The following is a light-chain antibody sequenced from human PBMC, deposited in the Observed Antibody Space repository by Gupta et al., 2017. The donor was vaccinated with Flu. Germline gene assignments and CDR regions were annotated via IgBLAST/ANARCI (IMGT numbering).Light chain of an antibody. CDR2: AVS. V-gene: IGKV1-39*01. J-gene: IGKJ4*01. CDR1: QSVSSY. Sequence: PSSLSASVGDRVTITCRASQSVSSYLNWYQQKPGKAPKLLIYAVSRLQSGVPSRFSGSGSGTDFTLTISSLQPEDFATYYCQQSSITPLTFGGGTNVEIK. CDR3: QQSSITPLT.